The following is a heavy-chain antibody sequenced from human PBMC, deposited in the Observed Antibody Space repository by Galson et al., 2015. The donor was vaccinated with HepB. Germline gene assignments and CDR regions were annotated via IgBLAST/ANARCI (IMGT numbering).Heavy chain of an antibody. J-gene: IGHJ4*02. CDR2: IYSGGRT. CDR3: AREFNGLDY. Sequence: SLRLSCAASGFSVSNNYMSWVRQAPGKGLEWVSVIYSGGRTYYADSVKGRFTISRDNSKNTLYLQMNSLRAEDTAVYYCAREFNGLDYWGQGTLVTVSS. D-gene: IGHD2-8*01. V-gene: IGHV3-53*01. CDR1: GFSVSNNY.